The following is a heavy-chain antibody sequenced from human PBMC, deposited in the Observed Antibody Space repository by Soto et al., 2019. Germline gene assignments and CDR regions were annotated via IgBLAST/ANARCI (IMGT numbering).Heavy chain of an antibody. CDR3: ARETKYYYGSGSYWWFDP. J-gene: IGHJ5*02. V-gene: IGHV3-33*01. CDR1: GFTFSSYG. D-gene: IGHD3-10*01. Sequence: QVQLVESGGGVVQPGRSLRLSCAASGFTFSSYGMHWVRQAPGKGLEWVAVIWYDGSNKYYADSVKGRFTISRDNSKNTLYLQMNSLRAEDTAVYYCARETKYYYGSGSYWWFDPWGQGTLVTVSS. CDR2: IWYDGSNK.